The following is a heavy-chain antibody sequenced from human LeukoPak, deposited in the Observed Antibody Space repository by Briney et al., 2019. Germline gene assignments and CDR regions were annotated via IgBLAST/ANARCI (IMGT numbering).Heavy chain of an antibody. CDR3: AYSGSYYYFDY. Sequence: GGSLRLSCAASGFTLSSNWMKQDGSEKYYVDSVKGRFTISRDNAKNSLYLQMNSLRAEDTAVYYCAYSGSYYYFDYWGQGTLVTVSS. CDR2: QDGSEK. V-gene: IGHV3-7*03. J-gene: IGHJ4*02. D-gene: IGHD1-26*01. CDR1: GFTLSSNW.